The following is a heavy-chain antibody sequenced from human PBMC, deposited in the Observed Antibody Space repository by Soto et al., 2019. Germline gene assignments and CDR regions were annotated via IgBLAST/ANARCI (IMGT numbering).Heavy chain of an antibody. V-gene: IGHV1-69*02. CDR2: IIPILGIA. CDR3: ARDVVVVGAFFVGWFAP. CDR1: GGTFSSYT. D-gene: IGHD2-15*01. Sequence: QVQLVQSGAEVKKPGSSVKVSCKASGGTFSSYTISWVRQAPGQGLEWMGRIIPILGIANYAQKFQGRVTITADKSTRTDYMELSSLRSEDTAVYYCARDVVVVGAFFVGWFAPWGQGTLVTVSS. J-gene: IGHJ5*02.